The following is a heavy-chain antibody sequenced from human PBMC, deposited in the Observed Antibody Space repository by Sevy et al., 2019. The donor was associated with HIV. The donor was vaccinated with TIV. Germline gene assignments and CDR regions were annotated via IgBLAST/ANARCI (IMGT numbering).Heavy chain of an antibody. V-gene: IGHV3-30-3*01. CDR3: AGDGGFVVVCRRGNAFDI. D-gene: IGHD2-21*01. CDR1: GFTFSSYA. J-gene: IGHJ3*02. CDR2: ISYDGSNK. Sequence: GGSLRLSCAASGFTFSSYAMHWVRQAPGKGLEWVAVISYDGSNKYYADSVKGRFTISRDNSKNTLYLQMNSLRAEDTAVYYCAGDGGFVVVCRRGNAFDIWGQGTMVTVSS.